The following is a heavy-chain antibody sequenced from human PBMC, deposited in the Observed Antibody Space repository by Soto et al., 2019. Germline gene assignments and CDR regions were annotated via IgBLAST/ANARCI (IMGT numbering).Heavy chain of an antibody. CDR3: AKGPGSYSDFDY. D-gene: IGHD1-26*01. Sequence: EVQRLESGGGLVQPGGSLRLSCAATGFTFSSYAMSWVRQAPGKGLEWVSSISGSGDTIYYADFVKGRFTISRDNSKNTLYLQMNSLRAQDTALYYCAKGPGSYSDFDYWGQGTLVTVSS. CDR1: GFTFSSYA. V-gene: IGHV3-23*01. J-gene: IGHJ4*02. CDR2: ISGSGDTI.